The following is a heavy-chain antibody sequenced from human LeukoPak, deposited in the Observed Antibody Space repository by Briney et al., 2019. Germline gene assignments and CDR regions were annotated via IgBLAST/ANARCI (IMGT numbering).Heavy chain of an antibody. V-gene: IGHV1-46*01. Sequence: ASVKVSCKVSGYTLTELSMHWVRQAPGQGLEWMGIINPSGGSTSYAQKFQGRVTMTRNTSISTAYMELSSLRSEDTAVYYCARKSNTSSGWFAFDYWGQGTLVTVSS. CDR1: GYTLTELS. J-gene: IGHJ4*02. CDR3: ARKSNTSSGWFAFDY. CDR2: INPSGGST. D-gene: IGHD6-19*01.